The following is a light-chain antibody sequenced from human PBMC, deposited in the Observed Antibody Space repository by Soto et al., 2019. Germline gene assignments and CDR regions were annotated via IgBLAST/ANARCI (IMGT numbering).Light chain of an antibody. V-gene: IGLV2-11*01. CDR2: DVS. J-gene: IGLJ3*02. CDR3: CSYAGSYTWV. CDR1: SSDVGGYNY. Sequence: QSALTQPRSVSGSPGQSVTISCTGTSSDVGGYNYVSWYQQHPGKAPKLIIYDVSKRPSGVPDRFSGSKSVNTASLTISGLQDEDEADYYFCSYAGSYTWVFGGGTKVTVL.